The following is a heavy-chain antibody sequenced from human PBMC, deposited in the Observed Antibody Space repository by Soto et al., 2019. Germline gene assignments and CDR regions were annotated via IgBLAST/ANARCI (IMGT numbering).Heavy chain of an antibody. Sequence: GGSLRLSCAASGFTFSSYAMSWVRQSPGKGLKWISSISGSGTSTYYADSVKGRFTISRDNSKNTMYLQMNSLRAEDTALYFCAKENTPDYGDYVDYWGQGTLVTVSS. V-gene: IGHV3-23*01. CDR1: GFTFSSYA. CDR2: ISGSGTST. CDR3: AKENTPDYGDYVDY. D-gene: IGHD4-17*01. J-gene: IGHJ4*02.